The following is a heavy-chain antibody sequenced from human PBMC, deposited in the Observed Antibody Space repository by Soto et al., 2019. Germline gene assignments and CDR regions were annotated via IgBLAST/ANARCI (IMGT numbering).Heavy chain of an antibody. J-gene: IGHJ4*02. D-gene: IGHD3-3*01. CDR1: GFTFSSYG. CDR2: ISYDGSNK. V-gene: IGHV3-30*18. Sequence: QVQLVESGGGVVQPGRSLRLSCAASGFTFSSYGMHWVRQAPGKGLEWVAVISYDGSNKYYADSVKGRFTISRDNSKNTLYLQMNSLRAEDTAVYYCAKPDTIFGSVVPFDYWGQGTLVTVSS. CDR3: AKPDTIFGSVVPFDY.